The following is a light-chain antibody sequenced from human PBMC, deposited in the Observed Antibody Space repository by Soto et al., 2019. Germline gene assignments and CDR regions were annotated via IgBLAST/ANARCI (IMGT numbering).Light chain of an antibody. CDR3: CSYADSYPYV. CDR2: DVS. J-gene: IGLJ1*01. V-gene: IGLV2-11*01. CDR1: SSDVGGYNY. Sequence: QSVLTQPRSVSGSPGQSVTISCTGTSSDVGGYNYVSWYQHHPGKAPKLIIYDVSKRPSGVPDRFSGSKSGNTASLTISGLQAADETDYYCCSYADSYPYVFGTGTKLTVL.